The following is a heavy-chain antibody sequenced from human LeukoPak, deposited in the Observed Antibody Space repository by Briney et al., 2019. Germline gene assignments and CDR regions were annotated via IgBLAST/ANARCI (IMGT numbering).Heavy chain of an antibody. D-gene: IGHD4-17*01. J-gene: IGHJ5*02. Sequence: LSLTCTVSGGSISSGDYYWSWIRQPPGKGLEWIGYIYYSGSTYYNPSLKSRVTISVDTSKNQFSLKLSSVTAADTAVYYCARVHGDYELLGGWFDPWGQGTLVTVSS. CDR1: GGSISSGDYY. CDR2: IYYSGST. V-gene: IGHV4-30-4*01. CDR3: ARVHGDYELLGGWFDP.